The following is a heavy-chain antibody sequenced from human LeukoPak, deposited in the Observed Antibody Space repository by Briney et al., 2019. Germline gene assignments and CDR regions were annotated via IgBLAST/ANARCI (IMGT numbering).Heavy chain of an antibody. Sequence: GGSLRLSCAASGFTFSNHWMHWVRQAPGKGLVWVSRISVDGSNTRYADSVKGRFTISRDNAKKTLYLQMNSLRAEDMAVYYCARGRTGSNAFDVWGQGTMFTVSS. CDR1: GFTFSNHW. CDR3: ARGRTGSNAFDV. V-gene: IGHV3-74*01. J-gene: IGHJ3*01. CDR2: ISVDGSNT. D-gene: IGHD2-15*01.